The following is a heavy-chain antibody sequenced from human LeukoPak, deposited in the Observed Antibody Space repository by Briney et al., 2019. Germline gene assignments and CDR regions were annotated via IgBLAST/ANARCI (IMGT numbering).Heavy chain of an antibody. CDR3: AKGYGESHFDS. D-gene: IGHD5-18*01. V-gene: IGHV3-30*02. J-gene: IGHJ4*02. CDR1: GFTFSSYG. Sequence: GGSLRLSCAASGFTFSSYGMHWVRQAPGKGLEWVTFIRYDASNKYYADSVKGRFTISRDNSKNTLYLQMNSLRAEDTAVYYCAKGYGESHFDSWGQGTLVTVSS. CDR2: IRYDASNK.